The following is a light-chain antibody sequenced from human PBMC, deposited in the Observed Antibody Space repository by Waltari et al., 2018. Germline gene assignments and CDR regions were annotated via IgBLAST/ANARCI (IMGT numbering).Light chain of an antibody. CDR2: GAS. CDR1: QSVSST. J-gene: IGKJ3*01. Sequence: EIVMTQSPATLSVSPGERATLSCRASQSVSSTLAWYQQKPGQAPRPLIYGASTRAAGIPARFSGSGAGTEFTLTISSLQSEDLAVYYCQRYNTWPPLFTFGPGTKVDIK. CDR3: QRYNTWPPLFT. V-gene: IGKV3-15*01.